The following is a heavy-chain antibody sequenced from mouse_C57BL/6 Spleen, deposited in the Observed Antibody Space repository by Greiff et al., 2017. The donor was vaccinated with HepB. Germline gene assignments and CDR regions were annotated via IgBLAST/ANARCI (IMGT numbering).Heavy chain of an antibody. V-gene: IGHV1-22*01. CDR2: INPNNGGT. Sequence: VQLKESGPELVKPGASVKMSCKASGYTFTDYNMHWVKQSHGKSLEWIGYINPNNGGTSYNQKFKGKATLTVNKSSSTASMELRSLTSEDSAVFYCARSGGNYYFDYWGQGTTLTVSS. D-gene: IGHD2-1*01. CDR1: GYTFTDYN. J-gene: IGHJ2*01. CDR3: ARSGGNYYFDY.